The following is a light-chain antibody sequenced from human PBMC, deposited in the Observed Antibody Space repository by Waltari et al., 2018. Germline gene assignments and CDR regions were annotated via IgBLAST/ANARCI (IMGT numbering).Light chain of an antibody. CDR3: QKYGSLPAT. J-gene: IGKJ1*01. V-gene: IGKV3-20*01. CDR1: HGISKY. Sequence: DIMFTQSLCTLSLSPGERATLSCRASHGISKYLAWYQQKPGQSPRLIIYDASIRATGIPDRFSGSGYGTDCSLTISRLEPEDYAVYYCQKYGSLPATFGRGTKVEIK. CDR2: DAS.